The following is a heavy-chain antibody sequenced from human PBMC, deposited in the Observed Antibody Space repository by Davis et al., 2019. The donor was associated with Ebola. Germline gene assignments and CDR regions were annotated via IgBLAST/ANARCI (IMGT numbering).Heavy chain of an antibody. CDR1: GGSISSSSYY. J-gene: IGHJ4*02. V-gene: IGHV4-39*07. CDR3: ARSAGYSGSYFDY. CDR2: IYYSGST. Sequence: SETLSLTCTVSGGSISSSSYYWGWIRQPPGKGLEWIGSIYYSGSTYYNPSLKSRVTISVDTSKNQFSLQLSSVTAADTAVYYCARSAGYSGSYFDYWGQGTLVTVSS. D-gene: IGHD1-26*01.